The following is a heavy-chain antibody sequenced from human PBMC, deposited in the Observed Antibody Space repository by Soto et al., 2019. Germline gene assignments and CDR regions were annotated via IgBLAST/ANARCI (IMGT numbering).Heavy chain of an antibody. Sequence: QVQLVESGGGVVQPGRSLRLSCAASGFTFSSYGMHWVRQAPGKGLEWVAVIWYDGSNKYYADSVKGRFTISRDNSKNTLYLQMNSLRAEDTAVYYCARDAGSGCFDYWGQGTLVTVSS. CDR3: ARDAGSGCFDY. V-gene: IGHV3-33*01. CDR1: GFTFSSYG. J-gene: IGHJ4*02. CDR2: IWYDGSNK. D-gene: IGHD3-3*01.